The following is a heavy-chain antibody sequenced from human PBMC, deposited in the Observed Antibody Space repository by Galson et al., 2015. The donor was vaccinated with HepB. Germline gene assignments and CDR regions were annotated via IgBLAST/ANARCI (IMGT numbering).Heavy chain of an antibody. V-gene: IGHV1-8*01. J-gene: IGHJ4*02. D-gene: IGHD3-3*01. CDR1: GYTFTSYD. Sequence: SVKVSCKASGYTFTSYDINWVRQATGQGLEWMGWMNPNSGNTGYAQKFQGRVTMTRNTSISTAYMELSSLRSEDTAVYYCARVGVDHYYDFGSGQIIGLDYWGQGTLVTVSS. CDR2: MNPNSGNT. CDR3: ARVGVDHYYDFGSGQIIGLDY.